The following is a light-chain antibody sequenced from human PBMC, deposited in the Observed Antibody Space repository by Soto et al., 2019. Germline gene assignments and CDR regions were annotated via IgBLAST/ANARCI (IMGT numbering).Light chain of an antibody. V-gene: IGKV1-5*01. CDR1: QSSSGW. Sequence: DIQMTTSPSTLSASVGDRVNSTCRASQSSSGWLAWYQQKPGKAPKLLIYGASSLASGVPSRFSGSGSETEFTLTISSLQPDDFATYYCQHSNSYLCTFGQGTKLEIK. CDR2: GAS. J-gene: IGKJ2*02. CDR3: QHSNSYLCT.